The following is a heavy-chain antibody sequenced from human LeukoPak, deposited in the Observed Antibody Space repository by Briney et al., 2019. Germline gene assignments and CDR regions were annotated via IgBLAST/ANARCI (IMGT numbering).Heavy chain of an antibody. J-gene: IGHJ4*02. V-gene: IGHV3-7*01. CDR1: GFTFSNYW. CDR3: ARSVFSGVVAAQHEFDD. Sequence: PGGSLRLSCAASGFTFSNYWMSWVRQAPGKGLEWVANIKQDGSEKYYVDSVKGRFTISRDNAKNSVHLQMNSLRAEDTAVYYCARSVFSGVVAAQHEFDDWGQGTLVTVSS. D-gene: IGHD2-15*01. CDR2: IKQDGSEK.